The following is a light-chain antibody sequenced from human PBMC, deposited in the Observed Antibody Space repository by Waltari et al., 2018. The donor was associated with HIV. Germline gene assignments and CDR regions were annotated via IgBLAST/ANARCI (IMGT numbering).Light chain of an antibody. Sequence: QSALTQPASVSGSPGQSITISCNGTTTDIGGINFVSWYQRHPDKAPKLILFGVYNRPSGISIRFSCSKSGNTASLTISGLQAEDEADYYCCSYTKLTTHYVLFGGGTKLTVL. J-gene: IGLJ2*01. CDR1: TTDIGGINF. CDR3: CSYTKLTTHYVL. V-gene: IGLV2-14*03. CDR2: GVY.